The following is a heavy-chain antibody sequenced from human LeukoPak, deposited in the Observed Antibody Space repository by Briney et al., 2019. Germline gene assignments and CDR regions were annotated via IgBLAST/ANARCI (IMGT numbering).Heavy chain of an antibody. CDR2: ISGSAGST. D-gene: IGHD4-17*01. CDR3: AKAGGATVTRYYFDY. CDR1: GFTFSNYA. V-gene: IGHV3-23*01. J-gene: IGHJ4*02. Sequence: PGGSLRLCCAASGFTFSNYAMSWVRQAPGKGLEWVSGISGSAGSTYYADSVKGRFTISRDNSKNTLYLQMNSLRAEDTAVYYCAKAGGATVTRYYFDYWGQGTLVTVSS.